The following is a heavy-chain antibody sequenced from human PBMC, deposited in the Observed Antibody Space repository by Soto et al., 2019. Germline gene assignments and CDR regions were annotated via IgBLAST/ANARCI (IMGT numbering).Heavy chain of an antibody. J-gene: IGHJ5*02. V-gene: IGHV1-69*13. D-gene: IGHD2-8*02. Sequence: ASVKVSCKASGGTFNSYTINWVRQAPGQGLEWMGGITPIFGRTNYAQKFQDRVTITADESTNTAYMQLRDLTSDDTAVYYCARVPGIVLVTNKNPLGDSFDLWGEGALVTVSS. CDR2: ITPIFGRT. CDR1: GGTFNSYT. CDR3: ARVPGIVLVTNKNPLGDSFDL.